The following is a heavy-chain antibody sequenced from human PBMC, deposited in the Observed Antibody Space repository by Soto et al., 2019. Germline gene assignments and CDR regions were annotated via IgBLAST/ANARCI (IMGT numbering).Heavy chain of an antibody. Sequence: QLQLQESGSGLVKPSQTLSLTCAVSGGSISSGGYSWSWIRQPPGKGLEWIGYIYHSGSTYYNPSPXSXXTTAVDRSKNQFSLKLSSVTAADTAVYYCARVPGPWGQGTLVTVSS. D-gene: IGHD7-27*01. CDR3: ARVPGP. J-gene: IGHJ5*02. CDR2: IYHSGST. CDR1: GGSISSGGYS. V-gene: IGHV4-30-2*01.